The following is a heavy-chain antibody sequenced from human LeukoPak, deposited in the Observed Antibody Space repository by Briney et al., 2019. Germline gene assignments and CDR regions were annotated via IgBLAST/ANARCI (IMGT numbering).Heavy chain of an antibody. J-gene: IGHJ5*02. Sequence: ASVKVSCKASGYTFTGYHMHWVRQAPGQGLEWMGRINPNSGDTNYAQKLQGRVTMTTDTSTSTAYMELRSLRSDDTAVYYCARVGHCSSTSCYPPWFDPWGQGTLVTVSS. CDR1: GYTFTGYH. D-gene: IGHD2-2*01. CDR2: INPNSGDT. V-gene: IGHV1-2*06. CDR3: ARVGHCSSTSCYPPWFDP.